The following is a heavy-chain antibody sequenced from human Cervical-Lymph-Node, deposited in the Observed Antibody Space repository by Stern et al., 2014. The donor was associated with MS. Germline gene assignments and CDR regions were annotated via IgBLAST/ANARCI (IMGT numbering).Heavy chain of an antibody. CDR2: IIPMFGTT. V-gene: IGHV1-69*01. J-gene: IGHJ2*01. CDR3: ARHSGLIGVVITPTFEYIAI. CDR1: GGTFSNYV. D-gene: IGHD3-3*01. Sequence: QVQLGQSGAEVRKPGSSVKVSCRPSGGTFSNYVISLVRQAPGQGLEWMGGIIPMFGTTNYAQNFQGRVTITADESTSAVYMELSSLRSEDTAVYYCARHSGLIGVVITPTFEYIAIWGRGTLVTVSS.